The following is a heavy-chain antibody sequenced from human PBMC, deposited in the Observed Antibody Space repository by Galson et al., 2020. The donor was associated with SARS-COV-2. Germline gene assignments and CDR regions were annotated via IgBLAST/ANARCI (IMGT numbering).Heavy chain of an antibody. D-gene: IGHD3-10*01. CDR3: VSLITMVRGVINR. V-gene: IGHV3-30*04. Sequence: GGSLRLSCAASGFTFSSYAMHWVRQAPGKGLEWVAVISYDGSNKYYADSVKGRFTISRDNSKNTLYLQMNSRRAEDTAVSYCVSLITMVRGVINRWGQGTLVTVSS. CDR2: ISYDGSNK. J-gene: IGHJ4*02. CDR1: GFTFSSYA.